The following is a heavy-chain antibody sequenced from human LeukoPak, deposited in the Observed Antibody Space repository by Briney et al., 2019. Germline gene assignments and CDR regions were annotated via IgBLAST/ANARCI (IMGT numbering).Heavy chain of an antibody. V-gene: IGHV3-33*01. Sequence: GGSLRLSCAASGFTFSNYAMHWVRQAPGKGLEWVAFIYYDGSNIYYADYVKGRFTISRDISKNTLYLQMDSLRAEDTAIYYCARDWKTNSFDYWGQGTLVTVSS. D-gene: IGHD1-1*01. CDR1: GFTFSNYA. J-gene: IGHJ4*02. CDR2: IYYDGSNI. CDR3: ARDWKTNSFDY.